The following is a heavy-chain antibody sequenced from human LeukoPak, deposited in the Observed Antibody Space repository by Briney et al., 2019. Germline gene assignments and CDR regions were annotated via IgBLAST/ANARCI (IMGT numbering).Heavy chain of an antibody. CDR3: ARLMGSAGSPYFQH. Sequence: GGSLRLSCAASGFTFSDYYMSWVRQAPGKGLEWVSYISSSGSTIYYADSVKGRFTISRDNAKNSLYLQMNSLRAEDTAVYYCARLMGSAGSPYFQHWGQGTLVTVSS. V-gene: IGHV3-11*01. CDR1: GFTFSDYY. CDR2: ISSSGSTI. J-gene: IGHJ1*01. D-gene: IGHD3-16*01.